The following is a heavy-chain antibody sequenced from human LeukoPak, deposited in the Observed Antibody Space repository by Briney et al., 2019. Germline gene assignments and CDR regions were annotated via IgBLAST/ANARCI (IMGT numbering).Heavy chain of an antibody. J-gene: IGHJ5*02. Sequence: SETLSLTCTVSGGSISSSSYYWGWIRQPPGKGLEWIGSIYYSGSTYYNPSLKSRVTISVDTSKNQFSLKLSSVTAADTAVYYCAREYYDILTGYYQFDPWGQGTLVTVSS. V-gene: IGHV4-39*07. CDR3: AREYYDILTGYYQFDP. CDR1: GGSISSSSYY. CDR2: IYYSGST. D-gene: IGHD3-9*01.